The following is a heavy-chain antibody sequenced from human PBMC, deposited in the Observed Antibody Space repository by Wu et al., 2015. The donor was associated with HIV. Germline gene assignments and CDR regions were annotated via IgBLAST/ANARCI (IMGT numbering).Heavy chain of an antibody. J-gene: IGHJ4*02. CDR1: GGSFNNYY. CDR2: INHSGDT. Sequence: QVQLQQWGAGLLKPSETLSLTCAVYGGSFNNYYWSWIRQSPEKGLEWIGEINHSGDTNYNPSLKSRVTISVDTSKNQFSLKLSSVTAADTAVYFCARSTATPIYYEGGGFYLYWGQGTLVTVSS. CDR3: ARSTATPIYYEGGGFYLY. V-gene: IGHV4-34*01. D-gene: IGHD3-22*01.